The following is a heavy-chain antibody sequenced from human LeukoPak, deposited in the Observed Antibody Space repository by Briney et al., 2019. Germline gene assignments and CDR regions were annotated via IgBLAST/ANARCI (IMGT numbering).Heavy chain of an antibody. D-gene: IGHD2-21*02. V-gene: IGHV4-34*01. CDR3: ARHRYCGGDCYSDFDY. CDR1: GGSFSGYY. Sequence: SETLSLTCAVYGGSFSGYYWSWIRQPPGKGLEWMGEINHSGSTNYNPSLKSRVTISVDTSKNQFSLKLSSVTAADTAVYYCARHRYCGGDCYSDFDYWGQGTLVTVSS. J-gene: IGHJ4*02. CDR2: INHSGST.